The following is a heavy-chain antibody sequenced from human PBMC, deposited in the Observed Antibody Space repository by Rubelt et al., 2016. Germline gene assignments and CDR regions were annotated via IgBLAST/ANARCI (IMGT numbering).Heavy chain of an antibody. Sequence: QVQLKQWGTGLLRPSETLSLTCAVYGGSFSDHHWSWIRQPPGKGLEWIGSIYYSGSTYYDPSLKSRVTISVDTSKNEFSLRLSSVTAADTAVYYCARHPLSSGCPDYWGQGNPGHRLL. J-gene: IGHJ4*02. V-gene: IGHV4-34*01. CDR2: IYYSGST. CDR3: ARHPLSSGCPDY. CDR1: GGSFSDHH. D-gene: IGHD6-19*01.